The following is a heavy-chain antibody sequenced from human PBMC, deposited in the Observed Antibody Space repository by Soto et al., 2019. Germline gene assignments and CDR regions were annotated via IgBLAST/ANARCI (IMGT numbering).Heavy chain of an antibody. D-gene: IGHD2-2*01. J-gene: IGHJ3*01. V-gene: IGHV3-11*06. Sequence: QVQLVESGGGLVKPGGSLRLSCAASGFTFSDYFMAWIRQAPGKGLEWIAYISRNSRYTNFADSARGRFTISRDNAKNSLYLQMNDLSAEDTAVYYCATNYQEPSDDAFDVWGQGTMVTVSS. CDR1: GFTFSDYF. CDR2: ISRNSRYT. CDR3: ATNYQEPSDDAFDV.